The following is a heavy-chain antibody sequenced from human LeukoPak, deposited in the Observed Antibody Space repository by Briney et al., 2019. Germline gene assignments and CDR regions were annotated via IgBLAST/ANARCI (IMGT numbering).Heavy chain of an antibody. D-gene: IGHD6-13*01. CDR1: GGSISSGDYY. J-gene: IGHJ4*02. V-gene: IGHV4-30-4*08. Sequence: SETLSLTCTVSGGSISSGDYYWSWIRQPPGKGLEWIGYIYYSGSTYYNPSLKSRVTISVDTSKNQFSLKLSSVTAADTAVYYCASYSSSWYYFDYWGQGTLVTVSS. CDR2: IYYSGST. CDR3: ASYSSSWYYFDY.